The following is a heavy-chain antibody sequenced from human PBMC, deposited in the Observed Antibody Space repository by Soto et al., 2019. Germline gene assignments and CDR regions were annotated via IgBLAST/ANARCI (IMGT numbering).Heavy chain of an antibody. V-gene: IGHV3-30*18. CDR1: GFTFSSYG. CDR3: ANPEKWELLPPIS. CDR2: ISYDGSNK. Sequence: QVQLVESGGGVVQPGRSLRLSCAASGFTFSSYGMHWVRQAPGKGLEWVAVISYDGSNKYYADSVKGRFTISRDNSKNTLYLQMNSLRAEDTAVYYCANPEKWELLPPISWGQGTLVTVSS. D-gene: IGHD1-26*01. J-gene: IGHJ4*02.